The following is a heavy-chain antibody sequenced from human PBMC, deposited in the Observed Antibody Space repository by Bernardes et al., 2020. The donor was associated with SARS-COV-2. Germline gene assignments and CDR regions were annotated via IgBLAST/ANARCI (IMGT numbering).Heavy chain of an antibody. J-gene: IGHJ4*02. CDR3: ARGYDFWSGYYFDY. D-gene: IGHD3-3*01. CDR1: GFTFSDYR. CDR2: IGTSSSTI. V-gene: IGHV3-48*01. Sequence: GGSLRLSCAASGFTFSDYRMNWVRQAPGKGLEWVSNIGTSSSTIYYADSVKGRFTISRDNAKKSLYLQMDSLRAEDTAVYYCARGYDFWSGYYFDYWGQGTLVTVSS.